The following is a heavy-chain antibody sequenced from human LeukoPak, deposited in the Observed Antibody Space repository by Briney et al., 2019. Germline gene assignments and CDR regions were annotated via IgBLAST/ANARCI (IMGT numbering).Heavy chain of an antibody. D-gene: IGHD3-22*01. V-gene: IGHV3-30-3*01. CDR3: ARDASITMIVVDYYFDY. CDR1: GFTFSSYA. CDR2: ISYDGSNK. J-gene: IGHJ4*02. Sequence: GRSLRLSCAASGFTFSSYAMHWVRQAPGKGLEWVAVISYDGSNKYYADSVKGRFTISRDNSKNTLYLQMNSLRAEDTAVYYCARDASITMIVVDYYFDYWGQGTLVTVSS.